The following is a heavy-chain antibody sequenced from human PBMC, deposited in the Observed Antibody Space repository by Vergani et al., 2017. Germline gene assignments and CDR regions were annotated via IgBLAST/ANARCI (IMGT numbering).Heavy chain of an antibody. V-gene: IGHV1-2*04. CDR3: ARARRYYYDSSGPADYYGMDV. Sequence: QVQLVQSGAEVKKPGASVKVSCKASGYTFTGYYMHWVRQAPGQGLEWMGWINPNSGGTNYAQKFQGWVTMTRDTSISTAYMELSRLGSDDTAVYYCARARRYYYDSSGPADYYGMDVWGQGTTVTVSS. J-gene: IGHJ6*02. CDR2: INPNSGGT. CDR1: GYTFTGYY. D-gene: IGHD3-22*01.